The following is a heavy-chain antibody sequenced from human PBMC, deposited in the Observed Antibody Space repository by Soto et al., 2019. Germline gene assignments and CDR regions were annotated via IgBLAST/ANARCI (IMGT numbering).Heavy chain of an antibody. Sequence: VESMKISCKACGYSLSSYWIAWVRQMTGKGLEWMGIIYPGDSNTKYSPSFQGQVTISADKSISTAYLQWSSLKASDTAMYYCARVVPAYYFDYWGQGTLVTVSS. CDR3: ARVVPAYYFDY. D-gene: IGHD2-2*01. CDR2: IYPGDSNT. V-gene: IGHV5-51*01. J-gene: IGHJ4*02. CDR1: GYSLSSYW.